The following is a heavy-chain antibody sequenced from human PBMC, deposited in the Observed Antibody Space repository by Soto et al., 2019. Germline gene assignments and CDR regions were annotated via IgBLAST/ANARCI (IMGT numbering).Heavy chain of an antibody. CDR2: IWYDGTNK. J-gene: IGHJ4*02. CDR3: ARGKFGYHY. Sequence: PGGSLRLSCAASGFTFSSYAMHWVRQAPGKGLEWVAVIWYDGTNKYYADSVKGRFTTSRDNSKNTLYMQMNSLRAEDTAVYYCARGKFGYHYWGQGTLVTVSS. V-gene: IGHV3-33*01. CDR1: GFTFSSYA. D-gene: IGHD2-2*03.